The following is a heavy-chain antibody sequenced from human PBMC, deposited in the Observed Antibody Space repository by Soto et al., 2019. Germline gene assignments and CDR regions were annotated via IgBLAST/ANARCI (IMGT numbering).Heavy chain of an antibody. CDR2: IYHSGST. CDR1: GGSISSGDYY. Sequence: SETLSLTCTVSGGSISSGDYYWSWIRQPPGKGLEWIGYIYHSGSTNYNPSLKSRVTISVDKSKNQFSLKLNSVTAADTAVYYCARCIAAAGPIDYWGQGTLVTVSS. D-gene: IGHD6-13*01. CDR3: ARCIAAAGPIDY. J-gene: IGHJ4*02. V-gene: IGHV4-30-4*01.